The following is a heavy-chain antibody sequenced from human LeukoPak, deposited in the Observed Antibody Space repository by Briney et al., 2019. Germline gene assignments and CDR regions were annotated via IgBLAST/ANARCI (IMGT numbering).Heavy chain of an antibody. J-gene: IGHJ3*02. D-gene: IGHD3-10*01. Sequence: PGGSLRLSCAASGFTFSSYAMSWVRQAPGKGLEWVSAISGSGTTYYANSVKGRFTISRDNSENKLFLQMNSLRAEDTAVYYCARGGFGPSDALDIWGQGTMVTVSS. CDR1: GFTFSSYA. V-gene: IGHV3-23*01. CDR3: ARGGFGPSDALDI. CDR2: ISGSGTT.